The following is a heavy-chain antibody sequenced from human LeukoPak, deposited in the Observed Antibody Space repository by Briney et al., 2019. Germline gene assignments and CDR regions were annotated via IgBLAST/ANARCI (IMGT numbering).Heavy chain of an antibody. V-gene: IGHV1-2*02. J-gene: IGHJ3*02. CDR2: INPNSGGT. CDR3: ARVERQLDGNAFDI. Sequence: GASVKVSCKASGYTFTGYYMHWVRQAPGQGLEWMGCINPNSGGTNYAQKFQGRVTMTRDTSISTAYMELSRLRSDDTAVYYCARVERQLDGNAFDIWGQGTMVTVSS. D-gene: IGHD6-13*01. CDR1: GYTFTGYY.